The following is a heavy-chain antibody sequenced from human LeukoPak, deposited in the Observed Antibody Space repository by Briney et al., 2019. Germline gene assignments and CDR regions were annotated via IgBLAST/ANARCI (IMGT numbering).Heavy chain of an antibody. CDR3: ATTNDGGGYQWGDFFDF. CDR1: VGSSNNHD. Sequence: SVTVSYMASVGSSNNHDISLVRQAPGQRLEWTGRIIPNLGTTNRAQNFQDRVTLTADKSTNTAYMELTSLTSDDTAVYYCATTNDGGGYQWGDFFDFWGQGTLVTVSS. V-gene: IGHV1-69*04. D-gene: IGHD3-22*01. J-gene: IGHJ4*02. CDR2: IIPNLGTT.